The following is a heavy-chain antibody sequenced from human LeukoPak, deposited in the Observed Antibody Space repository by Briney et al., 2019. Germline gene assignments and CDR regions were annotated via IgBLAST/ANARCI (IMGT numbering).Heavy chain of an antibody. CDR2: IYPGDSDT. V-gene: IGHV5-51*01. Sequence: GESLKISCKGSGYSFTCYWIGWVCQMPGKGLDWMGIIYPGDSDTRYTPPSQGKATIPADKTISTTYLLWSSLKASDTALYYCARGSYNPPPYFDYWGQGTLVTVSS. CDR3: ARGSYNPPPYFDY. J-gene: IGHJ4*02. D-gene: IGHD1-14*01. CDR1: GYSFTCYW.